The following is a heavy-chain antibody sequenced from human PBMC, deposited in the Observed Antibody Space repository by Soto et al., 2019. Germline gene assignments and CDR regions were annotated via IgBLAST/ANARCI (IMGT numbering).Heavy chain of an antibody. CDR3: ARDLWGYCGTDCYPLDV. V-gene: IGHV4-59*01. CDR1: GGSIPEYY. CDR2: MYNTGST. Sequence: SDTLSLTFTFFGGSIPEYYWSWIRQPPGKGLEWIGYMYNTGSTVYNPSFKSRVTISVDTSKNQFSLKLNSVTAADTAVYYCARDLWGYCGTDCYPLDVWGQGTTVT. J-gene: IGHJ6*02. D-gene: IGHD2-21*02.